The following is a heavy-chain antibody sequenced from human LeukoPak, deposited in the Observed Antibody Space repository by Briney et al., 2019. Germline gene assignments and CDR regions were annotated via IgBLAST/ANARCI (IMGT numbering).Heavy chain of an antibody. J-gene: IGHJ4*02. Sequence: PGGSLRLSCAASGFTFDEYAMHWVRRPPGQGLEWVSLISGDGGVTYYADSVKGRFITSRDKSKNSLYLQMNSLTIEDTAFYYCAKEFYYGSGSYPHFDYWGWGTPVTVSS. D-gene: IGHD3-10*01. CDR3: AKEFYYGSGSYPHFDY. CDR2: ISGDGGVT. CDR1: GFTFDEYA. V-gene: IGHV3-43*02.